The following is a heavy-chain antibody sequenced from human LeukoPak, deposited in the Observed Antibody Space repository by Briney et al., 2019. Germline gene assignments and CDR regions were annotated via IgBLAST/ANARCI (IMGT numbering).Heavy chain of an antibody. Sequence: ASVKVSCKASGYSFTGYYIHWVRQAPGQGLEWMGWINPYSGDTDSAQKFQGRVAVTRDTSITTAYMDLSRLTSDDTAVYYCARDRDDFWSGPDYWGQGTLVTVSS. CDR2: INPYSGDT. D-gene: IGHD3-3*01. V-gene: IGHV1-2*02. J-gene: IGHJ4*02. CDR3: ARDRDDFWSGPDY. CDR1: GYSFTGYY.